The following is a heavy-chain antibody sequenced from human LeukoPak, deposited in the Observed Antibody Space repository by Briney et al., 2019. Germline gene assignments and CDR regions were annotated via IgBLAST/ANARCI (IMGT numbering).Heavy chain of an antibody. CDR1: GYTFTGYH. V-gene: IGHV1-69*05. D-gene: IGHD3-22*01. CDR3: ARSNYYDSSGYYRPFAD. Sequence: ASVKVSCKASGYTFTGYHIHWVRQAPGQGLEWMGRIIPIFGTANYAQKFQGRVTITTDESTSTAYMELSSLRSEDTAVYYCARSNYYDSSGYYRPFADWGQGTLVTVSS. J-gene: IGHJ4*02. CDR2: IIPIFGTA.